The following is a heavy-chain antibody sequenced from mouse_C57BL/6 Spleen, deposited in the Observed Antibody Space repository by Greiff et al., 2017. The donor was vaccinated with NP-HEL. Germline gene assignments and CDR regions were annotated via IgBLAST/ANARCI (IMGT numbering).Heavy chain of an antibody. Sequence: ESGPGLVKPSQSLSLTCSVTGYSITSGYYWNWIRQFPGNKLEWMGYISYDGSNNYNPSLKNRISITRDTSKNQFFLKLNSVTTEDTATYYCARGDYSKTWFAYWGQGTLVTVSA. CDR1: GYSITSGYY. D-gene: IGHD2-5*01. J-gene: IGHJ3*01. V-gene: IGHV3-6*01. CDR3: ARGDYSKTWFAY. CDR2: ISYDGSN.